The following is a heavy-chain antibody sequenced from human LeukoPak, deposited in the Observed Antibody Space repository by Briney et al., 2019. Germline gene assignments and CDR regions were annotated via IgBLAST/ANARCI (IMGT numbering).Heavy chain of an antibody. CDR2: ISPHSGDV. J-gene: IGHJ4*02. CDR1: GYSFTANY. CDR3: ARDMDPYCNFGSCYDY. V-gene: IGHV1-2*02. D-gene: IGHD2-15*01. Sequence: GASVKVSCKASGYSFTANYIHWVRQAPGQGLEWMGWISPHSGDVRSAQKFQGRVTMTSDTSITTAYMQLSSLTSDDTAVYYCARDMDPYCNFGSCYDYWGQGTQVTVSS.